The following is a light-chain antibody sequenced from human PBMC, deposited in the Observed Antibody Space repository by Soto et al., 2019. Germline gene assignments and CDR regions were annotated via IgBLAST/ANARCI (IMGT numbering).Light chain of an antibody. CDR3: ISYTGSSTSYV. J-gene: IGLJ1*01. Sequence: QSVLTQPASVSGSPGQSVTISCSRTSSDVGSYSHVAWYQQFPGKTPKLIIYEVTYRPSGVSHRFSASKSGNTASLTISGLQAGDEADYYCISYTGSSTSYVFGTGTKVTVL. V-gene: IGLV2-14*01. CDR1: SSDVGSYSH. CDR2: EVT.